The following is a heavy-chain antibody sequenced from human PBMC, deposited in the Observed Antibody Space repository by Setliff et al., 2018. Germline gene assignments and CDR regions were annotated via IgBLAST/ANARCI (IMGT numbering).Heavy chain of an antibody. V-gene: IGHV1-8*02. Sequence: GASVKVSCKASGYTFTSYDISWVRQATGQGLEWMGWMNPNSGNTGYAQKFQGRVTMTRNTSISTAYMELSSLRSEDTAVYYCARDVPFWSGYYTGYYYYYGMDVWGQGTTVTVS. CDR1: GYTFTSYD. D-gene: IGHD3-3*01. CDR2: MNPNSGNT. CDR3: ARDVPFWSGYYTGYYYYYGMDV. J-gene: IGHJ6*02.